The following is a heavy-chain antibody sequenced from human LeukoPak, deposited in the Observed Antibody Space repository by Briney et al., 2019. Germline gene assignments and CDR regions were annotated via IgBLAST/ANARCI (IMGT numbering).Heavy chain of an antibody. CDR2: ISSSSSYI. Sequence: PGGSLRLSCAASGFIFSSYSMNWVRQAPGKGLEWVSYISSSSSYIYYADSVKGRFTISRDNAKNSLYLQMTSLRAEDTAVYYCTRDRGYCSSTSCPEPFDYWGQGTLVTVSS. V-gene: IGHV3-21*01. CDR1: GFIFSSYS. CDR3: TRDRGYCSSTSCPEPFDY. J-gene: IGHJ4*02. D-gene: IGHD2-2*01.